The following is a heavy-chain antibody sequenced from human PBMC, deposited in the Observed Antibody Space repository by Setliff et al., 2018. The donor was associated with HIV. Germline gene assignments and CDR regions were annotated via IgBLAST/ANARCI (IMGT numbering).Heavy chain of an antibody. CDR1: GGSFSDNY. D-gene: IGHD3-9*01. J-gene: IGHJ6*03. V-gene: IGHV4-34*01. CDR2: INHRGRT. CDR3: ARVSSTDWYSIFRNYYYHMDV. Sequence: SETLSLPCAVYGGSFSDNYWSCIRQSPGKGLEGIGEINHRGRTKYSPSLRSRVSISVDTSKTQFSLKLCSGTAADTAVYYCARVSSTDWYSIFRNYYYHMDVWGKGTTVTVSS.